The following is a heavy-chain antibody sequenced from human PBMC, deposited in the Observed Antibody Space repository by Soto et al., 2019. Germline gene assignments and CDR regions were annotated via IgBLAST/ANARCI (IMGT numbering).Heavy chain of an antibody. D-gene: IGHD2-21*01. CDR3: ARGAFCGGAPGCRDMDV. Sequence: GASVKVYCKSSGYKFISHSITWVRQAPGQGLEWMGRISAYNGNTNYAQKLQGRVTMTTDTSTNTAYMELRSLRSDDTAVYYCARGAFCGGAPGCRDMDVWGQGTTVTVSS. CDR2: ISAYNGNT. J-gene: IGHJ6*02. V-gene: IGHV1-18*01. CDR1: GYKFISHS.